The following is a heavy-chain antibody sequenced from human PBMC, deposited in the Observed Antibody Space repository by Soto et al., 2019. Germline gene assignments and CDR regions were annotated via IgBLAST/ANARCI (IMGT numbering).Heavy chain of an antibody. CDR3: ALFSPYYDFWSGYPAFDY. CDR1: GYTLTELS. Sequence: ASVKVSCKVSGYTLTELSMHWVRQAPGKGLEWMGGFDPEDGETIYAQKFQGRVTMTEDTSTDTAYMELSSLRSEDTAVYYCALFSPYYDFWSGYPAFDYWGQGTLVTVSS. CDR2: FDPEDGET. V-gene: IGHV1-24*01. J-gene: IGHJ4*02. D-gene: IGHD3-3*01.